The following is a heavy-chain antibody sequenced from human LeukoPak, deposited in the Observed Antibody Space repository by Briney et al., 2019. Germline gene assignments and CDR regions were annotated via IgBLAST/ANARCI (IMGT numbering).Heavy chain of an antibody. CDR2: ISWNSGSI. V-gene: IGHV3-9*01. CDR1: GFTFDDYA. Sequence: GRSLRLSCAASGFTFDDYAMHWVRQAPGKGLEWVSGISWNSGSIGYADSVKGRFTISRDNAKSSLYLQMNSLRAEDTALYYCAKVHNDAFDIWGQGTMVTVSS. J-gene: IGHJ3*02. CDR3: AKVHNDAFDI.